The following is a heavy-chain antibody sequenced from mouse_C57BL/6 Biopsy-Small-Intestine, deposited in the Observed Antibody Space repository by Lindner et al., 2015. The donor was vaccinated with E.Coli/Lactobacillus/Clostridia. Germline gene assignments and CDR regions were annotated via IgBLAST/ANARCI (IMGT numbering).Heavy chain of an antibody. V-gene: IGHV9-3*02. Sequence: VKVSCKASGYSFNMYAMNWLRQAPGQGLEHMGWINTKTGSPTYARGFTGRFVFSLDTSVSTTYLQINSLKAEDTAVYYCTRDLRDAGVYDVWGHGTMVTVSS. CDR2: INTKTGSP. J-gene: IGHJ1*01. CDR3: TRDLRDAGVYDV. CDR1: GYSFNMYA. D-gene: IGHD1-1*01.